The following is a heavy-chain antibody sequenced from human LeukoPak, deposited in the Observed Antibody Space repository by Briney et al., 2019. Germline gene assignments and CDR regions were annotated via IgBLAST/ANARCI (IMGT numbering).Heavy chain of an antibody. J-gene: IGHJ4*02. Sequence: GASVKVSCKASGGTFSSYAISWVRQAPGQGLEWMGGIIPIFGTANYAQKFQGRVTITTDESTSTAYMELSSLRSEDTAVYYCAREKTTSFGVVPTGTFDYWGQGTLVTVSS. V-gene: IGHV1-69*05. CDR3: AREKTTSFGVVPTGTFDY. D-gene: IGHD3-3*01. CDR2: IIPIFGTA. CDR1: GGTFSSYA.